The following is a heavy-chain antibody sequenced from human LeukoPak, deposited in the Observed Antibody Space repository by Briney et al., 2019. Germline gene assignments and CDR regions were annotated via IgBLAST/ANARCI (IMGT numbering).Heavy chain of an antibody. Sequence: WESLKISCRRPGYNFPWYWIGWVRQMPGKGLKCWGVVYPGDSDTRYSPSFQGQVTMSADKSHSTAYLQWSSLKASDTAMYYCARRDYSSGRTYFNHWGQGTLVTVSS. CDR1: GYNFPWYW. CDR2: VYPGDSDT. V-gene: IGHV5-51*01. CDR3: ARRDYSSGRTYFNH. J-gene: IGHJ1*01. D-gene: IGHD6-19*01.